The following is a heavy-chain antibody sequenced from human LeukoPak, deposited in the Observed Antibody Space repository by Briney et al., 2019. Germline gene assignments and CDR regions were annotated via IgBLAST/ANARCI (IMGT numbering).Heavy chain of an antibody. D-gene: IGHD3-16*02. Sequence: GGSLTLSCAASGFTFSSSWMSWLRHTPGKGLEWVANINQDGSDEYYLDSVKGRFTISRDNAKTSLFLQMNSLRAEDTAVYYCARGSFLITFGGFIGWGQGTLVTVSS. V-gene: IGHV3-7*04. CDR3: ARGSFLITFGGFIG. CDR2: INQDGSDE. J-gene: IGHJ4*02. CDR1: GFTFSSSW.